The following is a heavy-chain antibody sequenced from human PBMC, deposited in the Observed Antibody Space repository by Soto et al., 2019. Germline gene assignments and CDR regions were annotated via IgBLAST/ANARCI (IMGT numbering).Heavy chain of an antibody. CDR2: INHSGST. V-gene: IGHV4-34*01. D-gene: IGHD3-3*01. Sequence: PSETLSLTCAVYGGSFSGYYWSWIRQPPGKGLEWIGEINHSGSTNYNPSLKSRVTISLDTSKNQFSLKLSSVTAADTAVYYCARGDNDFWSGYFTWFDPWGQGTLVTVSS. J-gene: IGHJ5*02. CDR1: GGSFSGYY. CDR3: ARGDNDFWSGYFTWFDP.